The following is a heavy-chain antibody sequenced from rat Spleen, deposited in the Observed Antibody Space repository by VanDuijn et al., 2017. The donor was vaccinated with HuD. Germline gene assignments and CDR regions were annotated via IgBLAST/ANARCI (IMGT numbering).Heavy chain of an antibody. CDR1: GFTFSDYD. Sequence: EVQLVDSGGGLVQPGRSLKLSCAASGFTFSDYDMSWVRQAPRKSLEWVATINYDGSSIYYRDSVKGRFTISRDNAKSTLYLQMDSLRSEDTATYFCARPDYSRFDYWGQGVMVTVSS. CDR2: INYDGSSI. CDR3: ARPDYSRFDY. J-gene: IGHJ2*01. D-gene: IGHD1-2*01. V-gene: IGHV5-7*01.